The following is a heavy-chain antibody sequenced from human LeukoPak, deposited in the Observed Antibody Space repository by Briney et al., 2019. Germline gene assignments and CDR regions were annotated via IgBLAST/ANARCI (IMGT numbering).Heavy chain of an antibody. CDR2: ISYDGRNK. Sequence: GGSLRPSCAPSGFSSSSYAMRWVRQAPGKGLEWVAVISYDGRNKYYADSVKGRFTISRDNSKNTLYLQMNSLRAEDTAVYYCARGIGYYDSSGYSYWGQGTLVTVSS. J-gene: IGHJ4*02. V-gene: IGHV3-30*11. CDR1: GFSSSSYA. CDR3: ARGIGYYDSSGYSY. D-gene: IGHD3-22*01.